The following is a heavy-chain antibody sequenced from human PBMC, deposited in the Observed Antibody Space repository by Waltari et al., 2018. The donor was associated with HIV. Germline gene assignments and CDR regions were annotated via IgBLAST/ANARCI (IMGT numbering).Heavy chain of an antibody. CDR2: ISNDGTNK. CDR3: AKDLWDGYKSPLDY. V-gene: IGHV3-30*18. D-gene: IGHD5-12*01. J-gene: IGHJ4*02. CDR1: FSNFG. Sequence: FSNFGIHWVRQAPGKGLEWVAVISNDGTNKFYADPVKGRFTISRDNSKNTLYLQMNSLRAEDTAVYYCAKDLWDGYKSPLDYWGQGTLVTVSS.